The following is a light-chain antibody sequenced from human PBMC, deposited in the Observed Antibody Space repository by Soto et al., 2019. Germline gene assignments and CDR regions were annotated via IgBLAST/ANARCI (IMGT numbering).Light chain of an antibody. V-gene: IGKV2-30*01. J-gene: IGKJ4*01. CDR3: MKGANWPLT. Sequence: DVVMTQSPLSLPVTLGQPASISCRSSQSLGYTDGYTYLSWFQQRPGQSARCLTNKVSNRNSGVPDRFSGSGSGTDSTLKISRVEAEDVGIYYFMKGANWPLTFGGGTKVEIK. CDR1: QSLGYTDGYTY. CDR2: KVS.